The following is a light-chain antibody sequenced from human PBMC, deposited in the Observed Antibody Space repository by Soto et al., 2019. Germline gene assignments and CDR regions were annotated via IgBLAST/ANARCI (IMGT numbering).Light chain of an antibody. J-gene: IGKJ4*01. CDR2: GAS. Sequence: EIVLTQSPGTLSLSPGERATLSCRASQSVSSSYLAWYQQKRCQAPRLLIYGASSRATGIPDRFSGSESGTDFTLTISRLEPEDSAVYYCQQYGSSPTFGGGTKVEIK. V-gene: IGKV3-20*01. CDR3: QQYGSSPT. CDR1: QSVSSSY.